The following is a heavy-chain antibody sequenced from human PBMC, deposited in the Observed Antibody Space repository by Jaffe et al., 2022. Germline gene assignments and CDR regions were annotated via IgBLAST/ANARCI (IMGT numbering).Heavy chain of an antibody. D-gene: IGHD3-10*01. J-gene: IGHJ6*03. CDR1: GFTFSSYE. Sequence: EVQLVESGGGLVQPGGSLRLSCAASGFTFSSYEMNWVRQAPGKGLEWVSYISSSGSTIYYADSVKGRFTISRDNAKNSLYLQMNSLRAEDTAVYYCARVYRGTMVRGVIIFYYYYMDVWGKGTTVTVSS. V-gene: IGHV3-48*03. CDR2: ISSSGSTI. CDR3: ARVYRGTMVRGVIIFYYYYMDV.